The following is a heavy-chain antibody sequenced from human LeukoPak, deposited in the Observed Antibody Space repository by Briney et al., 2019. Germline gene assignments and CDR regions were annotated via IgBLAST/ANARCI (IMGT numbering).Heavy chain of an antibody. J-gene: IGHJ3*02. CDR1: GGSFSGYY. CDR3: ARRLLGYCSSTSCPPQDAFDI. V-gene: IGHV4-34*01. Sequence: PSETLSLTCAVYGGSFSGYYWSWIRQPPGKGLEWIGEINHSGSTNYNPSLKSRVTISVDTSKNQFSLKLSSVTAADTAVYYCARRLLGYCSSTSCPPQDAFDIWGQGTMVTVSS. D-gene: IGHD2-2*03. CDR2: INHSGST.